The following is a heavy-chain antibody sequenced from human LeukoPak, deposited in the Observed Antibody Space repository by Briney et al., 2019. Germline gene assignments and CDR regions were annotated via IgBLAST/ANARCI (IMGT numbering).Heavy chain of an antibody. CDR1: GFTFSSYG. V-gene: IGHV3-30*02. D-gene: IGHD6-19*01. Sequence: GGSLRLSCTASGFTFSSYGMHWVRQAPGKGLEWVAFIRYDGSNKYYAESVKGRFTISRDNSKNTLYLQMNSLRAEDTAVYYCAKNLGQWLTTFDYWGQGTLVTVSS. CDR2: IRYDGSNK. J-gene: IGHJ4*02. CDR3: AKNLGQWLTTFDY.